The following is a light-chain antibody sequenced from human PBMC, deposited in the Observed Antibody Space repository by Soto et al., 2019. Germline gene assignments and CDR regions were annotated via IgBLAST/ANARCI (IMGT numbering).Light chain of an antibody. Sequence: ENVLTQSPGTLSLSPGERATLSCRASQSVTRNFLSWYQQKPGQATRLLIYGASTRAAGVPDRFSGSGSGKDFPLTITRLEPEDCALYYCHKYGRAPLLYTLGQGTKL. CDR1: QSVTRNF. V-gene: IGKV3-20*01. J-gene: IGKJ2*01. CDR2: GAS. CDR3: HKYGRAPLLYT.